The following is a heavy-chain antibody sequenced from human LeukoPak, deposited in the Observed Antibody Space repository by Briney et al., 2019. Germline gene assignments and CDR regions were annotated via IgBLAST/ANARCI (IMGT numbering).Heavy chain of an antibody. V-gene: IGHV3-30*04. CDR3: AKHARYYYDSSGYPYLRY. CDR1: GFTFSNYA. CDR2: ISYDGSDK. D-gene: IGHD3-22*01. J-gene: IGHJ4*02. Sequence: GGSLRLSCAASGFTFSNYAMHWVRQAPGKGLEWVAVISYDGSDKYYADSVKGRFTISRDNSKNTLYLQMNSLRAEDTAVYYCAKHARYYYDSSGYPYLRYWGQGTLVTVSS.